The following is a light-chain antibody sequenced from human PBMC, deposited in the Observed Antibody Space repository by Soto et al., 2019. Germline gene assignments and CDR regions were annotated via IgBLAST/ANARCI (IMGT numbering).Light chain of an antibody. J-gene: IGKJ4*01. Sequence: IQMTQSPSALSASVGDRVTITCRASQDIRHFLDWYQHKPGRVPKLLIYAASTLQSGVPSRFSGSGSGTDLILTISSLQPEDAATYSCQKYNTATRTFGGVTTVQI. CDR2: AAS. CDR1: QDIRHF. V-gene: IGKV1-27*01. CDR3: QKYNTATRT.